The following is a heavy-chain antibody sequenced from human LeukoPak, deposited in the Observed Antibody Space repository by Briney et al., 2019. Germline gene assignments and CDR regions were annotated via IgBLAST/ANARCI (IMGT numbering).Heavy chain of an antibody. J-gene: IGHJ6*02. D-gene: IGHD2-2*02. CDR3: ARDLVVVVPAAIRGVYYYYGMDV. V-gene: IGHV3-30-3*01. CDR1: GFTFSSYA. Sequence: HAGGSLRLSCAASGFTFSSYAMHWVRQAPGKGLEWVAVISYDGSNKYYADSVKGRFTISRDNSKNTLYLQMNSLRAEDTAVYYCARDLVVVVPAAIRGVYYYYGMDVWGQGTTVTVSS. CDR2: ISYDGSNK.